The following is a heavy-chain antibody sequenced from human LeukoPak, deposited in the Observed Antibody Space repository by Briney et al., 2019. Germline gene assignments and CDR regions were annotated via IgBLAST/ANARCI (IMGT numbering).Heavy chain of an antibody. CDR1: GFTFSSYA. V-gene: IGHV3-23*01. CDR2: ISGSGGST. D-gene: IGHD6-13*01. J-gene: IGHJ4*02. Sequence: QSGGSLRLSCAASGFTFSSYAMRWVRQAPGKGLEWVSAISGSGGSTYYADSVKGRFTISRDNSKNTLYLQMNSLRAEDTAVYYCAKDWGHVAAAGGEWGQGTLVTVSS. CDR3: AKDWGHVAAAGGE.